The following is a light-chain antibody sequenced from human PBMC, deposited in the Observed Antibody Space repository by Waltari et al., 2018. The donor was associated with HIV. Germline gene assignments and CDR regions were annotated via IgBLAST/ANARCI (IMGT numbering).Light chain of an antibody. CDR1: SSNIGNNY. CDR2: ENN. J-gene: IGLJ1*01. CDR3: GTWDTSLSASFV. Sequence: QSVLTQPPSVSAAPGQKVTISCSGSSSNIGNNYVSWYQQLPGTAPKLLIYENNKRLSRIPDRSSGSKSGTSATLDITGLQTGDEADYYCGTWDTSLSASFVFGTGTEVTIL. V-gene: IGLV1-51*01.